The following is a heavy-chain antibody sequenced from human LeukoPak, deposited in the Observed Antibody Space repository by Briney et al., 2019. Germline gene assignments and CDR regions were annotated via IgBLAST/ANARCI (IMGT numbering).Heavy chain of an antibody. V-gene: IGHV1-2*02. CDR2: INPNSGGT. CDR1: GYTFTNNY. CDR3: ARDRLWLRTFDY. Sequence: ASAKVSCKASGYTFTNNYMHWVRQAPGQGLEWMGWINPNSGGTNYAQKFQGRVTMTRDTSISTAYMELSRLRSDDTAVYYCARDRLWLRTFDYWGQGTLVTVSS. J-gene: IGHJ4*02. D-gene: IGHD5-12*01.